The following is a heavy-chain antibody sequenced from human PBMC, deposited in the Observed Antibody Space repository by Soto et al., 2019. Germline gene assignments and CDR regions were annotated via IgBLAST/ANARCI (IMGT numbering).Heavy chain of an antibody. CDR1: GGTFSSYA. CDR3: ARRRYDILTGYTILDY. Sequence: ASVKVSCKASGGTFSSYAISWVRQAPGQGLEWMGGIIPIFGTANYAQKFQGRVTITADESTSTAYMELSSLRSEDTAVYYCARRRYDILTGYTILDYWGQGTLVTVSS. CDR2: IIPIFGTA. J-gene: IGHJ4*02. D-gene: IGHD3-9*01. V-gene: IGHV1-69*13.